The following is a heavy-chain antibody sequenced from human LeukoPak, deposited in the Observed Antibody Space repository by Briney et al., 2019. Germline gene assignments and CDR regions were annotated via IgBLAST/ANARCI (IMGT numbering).Heavy chain of an antibody. J-gene: IGHJ4*02. D-gene: IGHD3-22*01. V-gene: IGHV3-73*01. CDR1: GFTFSGSA. CDR2: IRSKANSYAT. Sequence: PGGSLRLSCAASGFTFSGSAMHWVRQASGKGLEWVGRIRSKANSYATAYAASVKGRFTISRDDSKNTAYLQMNSLKTEDTAVYYCTTSSSYYDSSGYYFPFDYWGQGTLVTVSS. CDR3: TTSSSYYDSSGYYFPFDY.